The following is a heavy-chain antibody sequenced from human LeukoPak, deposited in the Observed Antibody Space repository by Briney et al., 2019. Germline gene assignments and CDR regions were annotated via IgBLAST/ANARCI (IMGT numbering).Heavy chain of an antibody. CDR3: ARPTVTTHGMDV. Sequence: SETLSLTCTVSGGSISSYYWSWIRQPPGKGLEWIGYIYYSGSTNYNPSLKSRVTISVDTSKNQFSLKLSSVTAADTAVYYCARPTVTTHGMDVWGQGTTVTVSS. D-gene: IGHD4-17*01. CDR1: GGSISSYY. V-gene: IGHV4-59*01. J-gene: IGHJ6*02. CDR2: IYYSGST.